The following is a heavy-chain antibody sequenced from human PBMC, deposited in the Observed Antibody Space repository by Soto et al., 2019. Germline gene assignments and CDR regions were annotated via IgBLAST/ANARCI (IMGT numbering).Heavy chain of an antibody. D-gene: IGHD1-26*01. CDR3: ARNVSYYIDY. CDR2: IYHSGIT. J-gene: IGHJ4*02. V-gene: IGHV4-4*02. Sequence: PSETLSLTCAVSGGSISSGNWWSWVRQSPGKELEWIGEIYHSGITNYNPSLKSRVTISVDNSENQLSLSLNSVTAADTAVYYCARNVSYYIDYWGQGTLVTVSS. CDR1: GGSISSGNW.